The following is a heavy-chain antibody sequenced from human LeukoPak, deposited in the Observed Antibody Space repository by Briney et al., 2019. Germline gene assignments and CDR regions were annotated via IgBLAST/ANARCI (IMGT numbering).Heavy chain of an antibody. CDR3: AKWGRNYYGSGSLKN. Sequence: GGSLRLSCAASGFTFRSYGMHWVRQAPGKGLEWVAVISYDGSNKYYADSVKGRFTISRDNSKNTLYLQMNSLRAEDTAVYYCAKWGRNYYGSGSLKNWGQGTLVTVSS. V-gene: IGHV3-30*18. J-gene: IGHJ4*02. CDR1: GFTFRSYG. D-gene: IGHD3-10*01. CDR2: ISYDGSNK.